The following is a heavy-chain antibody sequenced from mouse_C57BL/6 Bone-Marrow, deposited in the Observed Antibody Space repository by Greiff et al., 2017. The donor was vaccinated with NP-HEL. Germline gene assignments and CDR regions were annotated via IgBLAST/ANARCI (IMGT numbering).Heavy chain of an antibody. CDR2: ISYSGST. CDR1: GYSITSDY. CDR3: ARRSHYYGSSYRYFDV. D-gene: IGHD1-1*01. J-gene: IGHJ1*03. V-gene: IGHV3-8*01. Sequence: EVKLMESGPGLAKPSQTLSLTCSVTGYSITSDYWNWIRKFPGNKLEYIGYISYSGSTYYNPSLKSRISITRDTSKSKYNLQLNSVTTKDTATYYCARRSHYYGSSYRYFDVWGTGTTVTVSS.